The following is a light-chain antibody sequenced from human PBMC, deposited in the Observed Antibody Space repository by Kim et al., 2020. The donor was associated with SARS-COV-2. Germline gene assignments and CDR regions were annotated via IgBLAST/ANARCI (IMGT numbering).Light chain of an antibody. V-gene: IGKV1-5*03. Sequence: SASVGDRVPITCRASQTISTWLAWYQQKPGNAPKLLLYLASTLESGVPSRFSGSGSGTEFTLTIDSLQPDDFATYYCQHYIRFPYTFGQGTKLEI. CDR3: QHYIRFPYT. CDR2: LAS. J-gene: IGKJ2*01. CDR1: QTISTW.